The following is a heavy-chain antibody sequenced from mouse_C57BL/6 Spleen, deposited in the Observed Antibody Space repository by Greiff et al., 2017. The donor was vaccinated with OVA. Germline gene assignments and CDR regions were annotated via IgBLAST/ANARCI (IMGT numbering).Heavy chain of an antibody. J-gene: IGHJ2*01. V-gene: IGHV5-17*01. CDR2: ISSGSSTI. CDR1: GFTFSDYG. CDR3: ARRFITTVVATGFDY. Sequence: EVQLVESGGGLVKPGGSLKLSCAASGFTFSDYGMHWVRQAPEKGLEWVAYISSGSSTIYYADTVKGRFTISRDNAKNTLFLQMTSLRSEDTAMYYCARRFITTVVATGFDYWGQGTTLTVSS. D-gene: IGHD1-1*01.